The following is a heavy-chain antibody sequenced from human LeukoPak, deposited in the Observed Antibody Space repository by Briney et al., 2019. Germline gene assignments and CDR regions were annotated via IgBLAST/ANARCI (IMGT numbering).Heavy chain of an antibody. D-gene: IGHD3-16*01. CDR2: IYYSGST. Sequence: SETLSLTCTVSGGSISSSSYYWGWIRQPPGKGLEWIGSIYYSGSTYYNPSLKSRVTISVDTSKNQFSLKLSSVTAADTAVYYCARGGPESRISFDYWGQGTLVTVSS. J-gene: IGHJ4*02. V-gene: IGHV4-39*01. CDR3: ARGGPESRISFDY. CDR1: GGSISSSSYY.